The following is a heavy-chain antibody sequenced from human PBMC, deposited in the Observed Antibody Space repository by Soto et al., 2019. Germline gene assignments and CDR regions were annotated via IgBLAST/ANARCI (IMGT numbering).Heavy chain of an antibody. V-gene: IGHV3-30*18. CDR2: ISYDGSNK. J-gene: IGHJ4*02. D-gene: IGHD3-3*01. CDR1: GFTFSRYG. CDR3: AKDARSHCVFLSDYYRWDYLDH. Sequence: QVQLVESGGSVVQPGRSLRLSCAASGFTFSRYGMHWVRQAPGKRLEWLAVISYDGSNKKYADSVKGRFTLSRDNSKNTLYLQMISLIAEYTAVYYCAKDARSHCVFLSDYYRWDYLDHWGQGTLVTVSS.